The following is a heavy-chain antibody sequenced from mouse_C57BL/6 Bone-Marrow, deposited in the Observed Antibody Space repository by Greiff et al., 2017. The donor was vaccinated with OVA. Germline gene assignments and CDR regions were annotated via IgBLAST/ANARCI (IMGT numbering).Heavy chain of an antibody. CDR3: ARTSNSFAY. CDR1: GYTFTSYW. V-gene: IGHV1-64*01. D-gene: IGHD2-5*01. J-gene: IGHJ3*01. Sequence: QVQLQQPGAELVKPGASVKLSCKASGYTFTSYWMHWVKQRPGQGLEWIGMIHPNSGSTKYNEKFKSKATLTVDKSSSTAYMQLSSLTSEDSAVYYCARTSNSFAYWGQGTLVTVSA. CDR2: IHPNSGST.